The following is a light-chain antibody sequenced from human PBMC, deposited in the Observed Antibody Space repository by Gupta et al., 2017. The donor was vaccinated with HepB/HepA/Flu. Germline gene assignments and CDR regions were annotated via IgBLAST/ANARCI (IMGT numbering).Light chain of an antibody. V-gene: IGLV3-21*03. J-gene: IGLJ2*01. CDR2: DDS. CDR1: NIGTKS. CDR3: QVWDSRSEVV. Sequence: SYVLTQPPSVSVAPGKTARITCGANNIGTKSVHWYQQRPGQAPVLVVYDDSDRPSGIPERFSGSISGTTATLTISRVEAGDEADYFCQVWDSRSEVVFGGGTKLTV.